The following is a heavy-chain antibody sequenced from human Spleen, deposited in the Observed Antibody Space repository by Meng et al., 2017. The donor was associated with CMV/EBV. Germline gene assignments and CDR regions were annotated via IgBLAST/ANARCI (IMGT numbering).Heavy chain of an antibody. CDR1: GGSFSGYY. V-gene: IGHV4-34*01. CDR3: ESCISWDFCSCDYTPPADYYYYGMDV. J-gene: IGHJ6*02. CDR2: INHSGST. Sequence: GSLRLTCAVYGGSFSGYYWSWIRQPPGKGLEWIGEINHSGSTNYNPSLKSRVTISVDTSKNQFSLKLSSVTASDTAVYYCESCISWDFCSCDYTPPADYYYYGMDVWGQGTTVTVSS. D-gene: IGHD3-3*01.